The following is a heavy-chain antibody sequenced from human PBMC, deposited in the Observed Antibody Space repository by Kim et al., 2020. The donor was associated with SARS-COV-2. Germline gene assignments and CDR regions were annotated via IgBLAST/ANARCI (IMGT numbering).Heavy chain of an antibody. Sequence: AQKFQGRVTITADKSTSTAYMELSSLRSEDTAVYYCAASWFGELPYYFDYWGQGTLVTVSS. V-gene: IGHV1-69*02. CDR3: AASWFGELPYYFDY. D-gene: IGHD3-10*01. J-gene: IGHJ4*02.